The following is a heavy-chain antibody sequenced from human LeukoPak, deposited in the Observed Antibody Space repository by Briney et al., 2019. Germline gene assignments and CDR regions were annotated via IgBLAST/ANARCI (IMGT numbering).Heavy chain of an antibody. D-gene: IGHD4-17*01. Sequence: GGSLRLSCEASGFTYSPYSMNWVRQAPGKGLEWVSAIDSSSNYIYYADSVKGRFTISRDNAKSSLYLQMNSLRDEDTAVYYCARGEIAVTRHFDYWGQGTLVTVSS. V-gene: IGHV3-21*01. CDR3: ARGEIAVTRHFDY. CDR2: IDSSSNYI. CDR1: GFTYSPYS. J-gene: IGHJ4*02.